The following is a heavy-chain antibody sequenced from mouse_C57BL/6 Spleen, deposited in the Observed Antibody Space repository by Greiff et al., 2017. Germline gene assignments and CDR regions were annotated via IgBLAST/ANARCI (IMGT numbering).Heavy chain of an antibody. Sequence: QVQLQQPGAELVKPGASVKLSCKASGYTFTSYWMQWVKQRPGQGLEWIGEIDPSDSYTNYNQKFKGKATLTVDTSSSTAYMQLSSLTSENSAVYYCARKSFPGNYFDYWGQGTTLTVSS. J-gene: IGHJ2*01. CDR1: GYTFTSYW. CDR2: IDPSDSYT. CDR3: ARKSFPGNYFDY. V-gene: IGHV1-50*01.